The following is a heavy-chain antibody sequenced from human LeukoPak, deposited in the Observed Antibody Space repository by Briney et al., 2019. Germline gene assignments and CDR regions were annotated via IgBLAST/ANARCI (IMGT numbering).Heavy chain of an antibody. V-gene: IGHV4-59*08. D-gene: IGHD6-19*01. CDR1: GGSISSDY. CDR3: ARQVLAVAGLDY. CDR2: IYYSGST. Sequence: SETLALTRTISGGSISSDYWSWIRQPPGKELEWIGYIYYSGSTNYNPSLKSRVTISVDTSKNQFSLKLSSVTAADTAVYYCARQVLAVAGLDYWGQGILVTVSS. J-gene: IGHJ4*02.